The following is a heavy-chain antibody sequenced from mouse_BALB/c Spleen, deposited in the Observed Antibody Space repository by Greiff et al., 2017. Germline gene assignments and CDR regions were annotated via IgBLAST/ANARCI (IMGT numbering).Heavy chain of an antibody. Sequence: DVKLQESGPGLVKPSQSLSLTCTVTGYSITSDYAWNWIRQFPGNKLEWMGYISYSGSTSYNPSLKSRISITRDTSKNQFFLQLNSVTTEDTATYYCARLKYGNSYYAMDYWGQGTSVTVSS. CDR2: ISYSGST. CDR3: ARLKYGNSYYAMDY. J-gene: IGHJ4*01. CDR1: GYSITSDYA. V-gene: IGHV3-2*02. D-gene: IGHD2-10*02.